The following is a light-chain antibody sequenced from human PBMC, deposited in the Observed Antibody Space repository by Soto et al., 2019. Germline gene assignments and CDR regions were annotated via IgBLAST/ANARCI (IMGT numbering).Light chain of an antibody. CDR1: SGHSSYA. J-gene: IGLJ1*01. CDR2: LNSDGSH. Sequence: QSALTQSPSASASLGASVKLTCTLSSGHSSYAIAWHQQQPEKGPRYLMKLNSDGSHSKGDGIPDRFSGSSSGAERYLTISSLQSEDEADYYCQTWGSGIHYVFGTGTKLTVL. CDR3: QTWGSGIHYV. V-gene: IGLV4-69*01.